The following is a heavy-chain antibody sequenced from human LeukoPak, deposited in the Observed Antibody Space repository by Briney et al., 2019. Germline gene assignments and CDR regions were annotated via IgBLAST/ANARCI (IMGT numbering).Heavy chain of an antibody. J-gene: IGHJ4*02. Sequence: PSETLSLTCAVYGGSFSVYYWSWIRQPPGKGLEWIGEINHSGSTNYNPSLKSRVTISVDTSKNQFSLKLSSVTAADTAVYYCARGGYSYGQKRFFDYWGQGTLVTVSS. D-gene: IGHD5-18*01. CDR1: GGSFSVYY. CDR2: INHSGST. V-gene: IGHV4-34*01. CDR3: ARGGYSYGQKRFFDY.